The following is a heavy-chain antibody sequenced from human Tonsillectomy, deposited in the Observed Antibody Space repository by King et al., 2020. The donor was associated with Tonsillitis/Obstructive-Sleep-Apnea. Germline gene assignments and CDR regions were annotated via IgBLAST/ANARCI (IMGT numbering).Heavy chain of an antibody. D-gene: IGHD5-18*01. CDR3: ARDTALEAFDI. Sequence: VQLVESGGGVVQPGRSLRLSCAASGFTFSDYAMRWVRQAPGKGLEWVAVISYDGSNKYYADSVKGRFTISRDNSKNTLYLQMNSLRPEDTAVYYCARDTALEAFDIWGQGTMVTVSS. V-gene: IGHV3-30*04. J-gene: IGHJ3*02. CDR1: GFTFSDYA. CDR2: ISYDGSNK.